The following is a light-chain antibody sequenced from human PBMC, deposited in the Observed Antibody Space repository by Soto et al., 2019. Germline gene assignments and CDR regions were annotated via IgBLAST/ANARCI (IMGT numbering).Light chain of an antibody. CDR2: EGN. CDR3: CSYAGFSAVV. Sequence: QSVLTHPASVSGSPGQSITISCTGTSRDIGSYNLVSWYQQHPGKAPKLMIYEGNKRPSGVSNRFSASKSGNTASLTISGLQAEDEGDYYCCSYAGFSAVVFGSGTKVTVL. J-gene: IGLJ1*01. V-gene: IGLV2-23*03. CDR1: SRDIGSYNL.